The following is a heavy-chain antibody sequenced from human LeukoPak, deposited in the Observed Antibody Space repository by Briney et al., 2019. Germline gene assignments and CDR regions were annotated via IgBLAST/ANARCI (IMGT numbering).Heavy chain of an antibody. V-gene: IGHV3-53*01. Sequence: GGSLRLSCAASGFTVSRNYMSWVRQAPGKGLEWVSVIYSDGRTYYEDSVKGRFTISRDNSKNTLRLQMNSLRAEDTAVYYCARDSGYDLRPTLDYWGQGTLVTVSS. D-gene: IGHD5-12*01. CDR3: ARDSGYDLRPTLDY. CDR2: IYSDGRT. J-gene: IGHJ4*02. CDR1: GFTVSRNY.